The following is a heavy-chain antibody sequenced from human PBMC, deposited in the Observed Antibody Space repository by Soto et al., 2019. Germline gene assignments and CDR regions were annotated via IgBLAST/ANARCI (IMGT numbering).Heavy chain of an antibody. J-gene: IGHJ4*02. D-gene: IGHD3-3*01. CDR2: ISAFNGYT. Sequence: QVQLVQSGAEVKKPGASVKVSCKASGYTFTSYGISWVRQAPGQGLEWMGWISAFNGYTNYAQNLQGRVTMTADTSTSTAYMELRSLRSDDTAVSYCAREHYHTLPQFKEYWGQGTLVTVSS. CDR3: AREHYHTLPQFKEY. V-gene: IGHV1-18*01. CDR1: GYTFTSYG.